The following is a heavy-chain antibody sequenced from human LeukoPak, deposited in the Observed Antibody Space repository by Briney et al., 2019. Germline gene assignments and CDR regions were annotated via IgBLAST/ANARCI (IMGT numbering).Heavy chain of an antibody. D-gene: IGHD2-21*02. J-gene: IGHJ6*03. Sequence: GGSLRLSCAASGFTVSSNYMSWVRQAPGKGLEWVAVISYDGSNKYYADSVKGRFTISRDNSKNTLYLQMNSLRAEDTAVYYCARAFRVVTYYYMDVWGKGTTVTVS. CDR3: ARAFRVVTYYYMDV. CDR2: ISYDGSNK. V-gene: IGHV3-30*01. CDR1: GFTVSSNY.